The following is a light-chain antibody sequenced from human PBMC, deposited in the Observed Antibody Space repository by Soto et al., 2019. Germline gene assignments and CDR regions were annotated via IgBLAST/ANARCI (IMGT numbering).Light chain of an antibody. CDR2: GVT. CDR1: SSDVGGYNY. Sequence: QSVLTQPASVSGSPGQSITISCTGTSSDVGGYNYVSWYQQHPGKAPKLIIYGVTNRPSGVSNRFSGSKSDNTASLTISGLQAEDEADYYCSSYTSSSTLVVFGGGTMLTVL. V-gene: IGLV2-14*01. J-gene: IGLJ2*01. CDR3: SSYTSSSTLVV.